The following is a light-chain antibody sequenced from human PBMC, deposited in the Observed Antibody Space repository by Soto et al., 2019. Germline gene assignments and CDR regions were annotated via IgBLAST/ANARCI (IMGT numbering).Light chain of an antibody. CDR1: SSDVGSYNL. J-gene: IGLJ2*01. Sequence: QSALTQPASVSGSPGQSITISCTGTSSDVGSYNLVSWYQQHPGKAPKLMIYEVIKRPSGVSNRFSGSKSGNTASLTISGRQAEDEADYYCCSYAGSSTFVFGGGTKLTVL. CDR2: EVI. CDR3: CSYAGSSTFV. V-gene: IGLV2-23*02.